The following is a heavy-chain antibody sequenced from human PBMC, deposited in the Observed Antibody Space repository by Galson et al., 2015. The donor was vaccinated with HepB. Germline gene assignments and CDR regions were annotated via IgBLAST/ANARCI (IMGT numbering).Heavy chain of an antibody. Sequence: SLRLSCAASEFTFSSYWMSWVRQAPGKGLEWVANIKQDGSEKYYVDSVKGRFTISRDNAKNSLYLQMNSLRAEDTAVYYCAREALELRRAVDYYYYYMDVWGKGTTVTVSS. V-gene: IGHV3-7*01. CDR1: EFTFSSYW. CDR2: IKQDGSEK. CDR3: AREALELRRAVDYYYYYMDV. D-gene: IGHD1-7*01. J-gene: IGHJ6*03.